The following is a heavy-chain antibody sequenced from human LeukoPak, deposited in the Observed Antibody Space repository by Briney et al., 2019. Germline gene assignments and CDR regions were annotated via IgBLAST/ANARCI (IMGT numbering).Heavy chain of an antibody. D-gene: IGHD3-22*01. CDR3: AKDTTMIVTNNWFDP. CDR2: ISGSGGST. Sequence: PGGSLRLSCAASGFTFSSYAMSWVRQAPGKGLEWVSAISGSGGSTYYADSVKGRFTISRDNSKNTLYLQMNSLRAEDTAVYYCAKDTTMIVTNNWFDPWGQGPLVTVSS. J-gene: IGHJ5*02. CDR1: GFTFSSYA. V-gene: IGHV3-23*01.